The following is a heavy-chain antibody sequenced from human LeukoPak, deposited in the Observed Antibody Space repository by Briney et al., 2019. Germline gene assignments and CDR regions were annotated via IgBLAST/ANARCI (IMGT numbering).Heavy chain of an antibody. CDR1: GGSISSSSYY. J-gene: IGHJ4*02. D-gene: IGHD3-16*02. Sequence: SETPSLTCTVSGGSISSSSYYWGWIRQPPGKGLEWIGSIYYSGSTYYNPSLKSRVTISVDTSKNQFSLKLSSVTAADTAVYYCATLSPGDYVWGSYRYDDYWGQGTLVTVSS. V-gene: IGHV4-39*05. CDR2: IYYSGST. CDR3: ATLSPGDYVWGSYRYDDY.